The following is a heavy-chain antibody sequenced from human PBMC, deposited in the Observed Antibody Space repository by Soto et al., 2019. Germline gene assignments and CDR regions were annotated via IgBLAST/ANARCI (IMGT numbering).Heavy chain of an antibody. CDR3: TRDSHCPFDY. CDR2: IKQDGSEI. J-gene: IGHJ4*02. Sequence: EVQLVESGGGLVQPGGSLRLSCVASGFTFSSFWMSWVRQAPGKGLEWVANIKQDGSEIYYVDSVKGRFTISRDNAKKTQYLQRNSLRAEDTAVYYCTRDSHCPFDYWGQGNLVTVSS. V-gene: IGHV3-7*01. CDR1: GFTFSSFW.